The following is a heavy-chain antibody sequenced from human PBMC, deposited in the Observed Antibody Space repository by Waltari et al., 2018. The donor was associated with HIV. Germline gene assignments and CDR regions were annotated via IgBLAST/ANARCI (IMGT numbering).Heavy chain of an antibody. CDR1: GFRVGDYG. D-gene: IGHD6-13*01. CDR3: ARVPFASSWSADSFDV. V-gene: IGHV3-33*01. CDR2: IWYDGSKK. Sequence: VQLEESGGGVVQPGRSRRLSCAASGFRVGDYGMQWVGQAQGNGLQWVAVIWYDGSKKEYSDSVKGRFTISKAKSKNTLFLQMNSLRVDDTAVYFCARVPFASSWSADSFDVWGPGTIITVSS. J-gene: IGHJ3*01.